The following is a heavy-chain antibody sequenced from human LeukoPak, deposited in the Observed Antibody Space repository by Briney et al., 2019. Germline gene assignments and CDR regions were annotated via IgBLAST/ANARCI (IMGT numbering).Heavy chain of an antibody. CDR1: GFTFSYYS. Sequence: GGSLRLSCAASGFTFSYYSMNWVRQAPGKGLEWVSYISSTSSTIYYTDSVEGRFTISRDNAKNSLYLQMNSLRDEDTAMYCCARGRTDFDYWGQGTLVTVSS. V-gene: IGHV3-48*02. CDR2: ISSTSSTI. J-gene: IGHJ4*02. CDR3: ARGRTDFDY.